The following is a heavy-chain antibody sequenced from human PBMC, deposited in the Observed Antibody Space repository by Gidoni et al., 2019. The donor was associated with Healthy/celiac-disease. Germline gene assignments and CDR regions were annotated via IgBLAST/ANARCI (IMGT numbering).Heavy chain of an antibody. CDR2: IYSGGST. V-gene: IGHV3-66*01. CDR3: ARDRRGYYYDSSGLDY. D-gene: IGHD3-22*01. Sequence: ESGGGLVQPGGSLRLSCAASGCTVSSNYMSWVRQAPGKGLEWVSVIYSGGSTYYADSVKGRFTISRDNSKNTLYLQMNSLRAEDTAVYYCARDRRGYYYDSSGLDYWGQGTLVTVSS. J-gene: IGHJ4*02. CDR1: GCTVSSNY.